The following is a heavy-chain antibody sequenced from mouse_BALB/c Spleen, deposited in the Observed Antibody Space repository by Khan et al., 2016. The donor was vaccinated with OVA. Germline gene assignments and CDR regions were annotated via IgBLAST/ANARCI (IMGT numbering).Heavy chain of an antibody. CDR2: ISFRGST. Sequence: EVKLLESGPGLVKPSQSLSLTCTVPGYSITSDFAWNWVRQFPGNKLEWMGYISFRGSTSYGPTLKSRLSITRDTSKNQFFLHLSAETTEDTATYYCIGSFYYAYAYAMDYWGQGTSVTVSA. CDR3: IGSFYYAYAYAMDY. D-gene: IGHD2-2*01. CDR1: GYSITSDFA. J-gene: IGHJ4*01. V-gene: IGHV3-2*02.